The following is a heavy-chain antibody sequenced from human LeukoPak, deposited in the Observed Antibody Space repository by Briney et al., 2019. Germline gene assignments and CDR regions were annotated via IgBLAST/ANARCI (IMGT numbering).Heavy chain of an antibody. D-gene: IGHD3-16*01. CDR3: ARGRGWGFGVDY. Sequence: PSETLSLTCTVSGGSVSGGDHYWSWIRQPPGKGLEYIGNIQYSAITTYTPSLESRVTTSVDTPQNQFSLRLSSVTAADTAVYHCARGRGWGFGVDYSGQGTLVTVSS. CDR2: IQYSAIT. V-gene: IGHV4-61*08. CDR1: GGSVSGGDHY. J-gene: IGHJ4*02.